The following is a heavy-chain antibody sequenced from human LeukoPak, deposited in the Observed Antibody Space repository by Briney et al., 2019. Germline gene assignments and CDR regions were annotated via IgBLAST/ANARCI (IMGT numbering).Heavy chain of an antibody. CDR3: ARGVSHRNFDWLFY. CDR1: GGSFRGYY. Sequence: SETLSLTCAVYGGSFRGYYWSWIRQPPGKGLEWIEEINDSGSTHYNTSLNSRVTISVDTSKNQVYLKLSSVTAADTAIYYCARGVSHRNFDWLFYWGQGTLVTVSS. V-gene: IGHV4-34*01. J-gene: IGHJ4*02. CDR2: INDSGST. D-gene: IGHD3-9*01.